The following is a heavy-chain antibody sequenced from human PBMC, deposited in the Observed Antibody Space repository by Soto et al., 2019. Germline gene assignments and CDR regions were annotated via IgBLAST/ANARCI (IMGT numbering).Heavy chain of an antibody. J-gene: IGHJ6*02. Sequence: LSLTCTVSSGSVSSHSYYWSWIRQPPGKGLEWIGYIYYSGSTYYNPSLKSQVTISVDTSKNQFPLKLRSVTAADTAVYYCARTYCSSASCYGLYYFGMDVWGQGTTVTVSS. CDR3: ARTYCSSASCYGLYYFGMDV. CDR1: SGSVSSHSYY. V-gene: IGHV4-61*01. CDR2: IYYSGST. D-gene: IGHD2-2*01.